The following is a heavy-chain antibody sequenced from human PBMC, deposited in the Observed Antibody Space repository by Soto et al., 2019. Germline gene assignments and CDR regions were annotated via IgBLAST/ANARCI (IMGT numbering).Heavy chain of an antibody. Sequence: HPGGSLRLSCVASGFTFGSRAMSWVRQAPGEGLEWVSTITDTGGDTKYADSVRGRFTISRDNSKNTLYLQMSSLRAEDSAVYYCARGSKESYPGSRIFDFWGRGTLVTVSS. CDR3: ARGSKESYPGSRIFDF. CDR2: ITDTGGDT. CDR1: GFTFGSRA. J-gene: IGHJ4*02. V-gene: IGHV3-23*01. D-gene: IGHD3-10*01.